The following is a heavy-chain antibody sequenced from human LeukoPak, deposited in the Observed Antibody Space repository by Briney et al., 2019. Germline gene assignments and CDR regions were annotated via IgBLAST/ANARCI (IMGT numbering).Heavy chain of an antibody. D-gene: IGHD6-6*01. CDR1: GYTFTGYC. CDR2: INPNSGGT. Sequence: ASVKVSCKASGYTFTGYCMHWVRQAPGQGLEWMGWINPNSGGTNYAQKFQGRVTMTRDTSISTAYMELSRLRSDDTAVYYCARGIAARNWFDPWGQGTLVTVSS. J-gene: IGHJ5*02. CDR3: ARGIAARNWFDP. V-gene: IGHV1-2*02.